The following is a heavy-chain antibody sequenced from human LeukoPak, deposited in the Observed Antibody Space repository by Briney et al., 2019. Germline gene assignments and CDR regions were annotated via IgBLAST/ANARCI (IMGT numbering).Heavy chain of an antibody. CDR2: IWYDGSNK. V-gene: IGHV3-33*01. D-gene: IGHD3-10*01. J-gene: IGHJ4*02. Sequence: GGSLRLSCAASGFTFSSYGMHWVRQASGKGLEWVAVIWYDGSNKYYADSVKGRFTISRDNSKNTLYLQMNSLRAEDTAVYYCAGGIGHHGSYYFDYWAREPWSPSPQ. CDR3: AGGIGHHGSYYFDY. CDR1: GFTFSSYG.